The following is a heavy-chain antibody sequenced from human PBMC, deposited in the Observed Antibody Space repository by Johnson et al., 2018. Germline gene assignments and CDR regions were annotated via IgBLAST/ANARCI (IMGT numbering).Heavy chain of an antibody. CDR3: ARARKGYYYIDV. Sequence: VQLVESGGGLVQPGGSLRLSCAASGFTFSSYWMHWVRQAPGKGLEWVSLISWDGGSTYYADSVKGRFTISRDNSKNTLYLQMNSLRAGDTAVYYCARARKGYYYIDVWGKGTTVTVSS. J-gene: IGHJ6*03. V-gene: IGHV3-74*02. CDR1: GFTFSSYW. CDR2: ISWDGGST.